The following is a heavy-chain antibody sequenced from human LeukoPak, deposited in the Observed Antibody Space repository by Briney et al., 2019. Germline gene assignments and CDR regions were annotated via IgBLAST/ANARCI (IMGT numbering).Heavy chain of an antibody. CDR2: ISAYNGNT. CDR3: ARGPGGAYVTYYFDS. D-gene: IGHD3-16*01. CDR1: GYTFTSYG. J-gene: IGHJ4*02. Sequence: APVKVSCKASGYTFTSYGISWVRQAPGQGLEWMGWISAYNGNTNYAQKLQGRVTMTTDTSTSTAYMELRSLRSDDTAVYYCARGPGGAYVTYYFDSWGLGTLVTVSS. V-gene: IGHV1-18*01.